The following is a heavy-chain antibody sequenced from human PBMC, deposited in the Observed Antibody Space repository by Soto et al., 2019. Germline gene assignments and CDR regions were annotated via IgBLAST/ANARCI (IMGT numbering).Heavy chain of an antibody. CDR1: GGSISSGNYY. V-gene: IGHV4-30-4*01. CDR2: ISYSGST. J-gene: IGHJ2*01. D-gene: IGHD3-22*01. CDR3: ARYHPIYDSSGYYRPYWYFDL. Sequence: SETLSLTCTVSGGSISSGNYYWSWIRQPPGKGLEWIGYISYSGSTYYNPSLKSRVTISVDTSKNQFSLKLSSVTAADTAVYFCARYHPIYDSSGYYRPYWYFDLWGRGTLVTVSS.